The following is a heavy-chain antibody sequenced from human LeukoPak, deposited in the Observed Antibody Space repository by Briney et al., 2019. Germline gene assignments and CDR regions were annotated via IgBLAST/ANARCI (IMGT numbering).Heavy chain of an antibody. CDR1: GYTFTSYY. D-gene: IGHD3-10*01. CDR2: INPSGGST. Sequence: ASVKVSCKASGYTFTSYYMHWVRQAPGQGLEWMGIINPSGGSTSYAQKFQGRVTMTRDTSTSTVYMELSSLRSEDTAVYYCARVFSPDYYGSGSSDYWGQGTLVTVSS. V-gene: IGHV1-46*01. J-gene: IGHJ4*02. CDR3: ARVFSPDYYGSGSSDY.